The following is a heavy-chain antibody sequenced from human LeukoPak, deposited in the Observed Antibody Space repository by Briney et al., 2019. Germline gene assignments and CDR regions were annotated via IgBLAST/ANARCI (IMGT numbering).Heavy chain of an antibody. CDR1: GFTFNKYA. J-gene: IGHJ4*02. CDR2: ISYDESNK. D-gene: IGHD1-26*01. Sequence: PGRSLRLSCAASGFTFNKYALRWVRQAPGKGLEWVAIISYDESNKFYADSVKDRFTISRDNSNNTLYLQMNSLRAEDTAVYYCASRGAAYIRYWGQGTLVAVSS. V-gene: IGHV3-30*01. CDR3: ASRGAAYIRY.